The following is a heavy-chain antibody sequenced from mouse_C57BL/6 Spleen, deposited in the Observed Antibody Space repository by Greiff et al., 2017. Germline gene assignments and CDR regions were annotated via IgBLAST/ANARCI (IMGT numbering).Heavy chain of an antibody. CDR3: ARRNYSNYENYAMDY. CDR1: GYTFTSYW. V-gene: IGHV1-53*01. D-gene: IGHD2-5*01. Sequence: VQLQQPGTELVKPGASVKLSCKASGYTFTSYWMHWVKQRPGQGLEWIGNINPSNGGTNYNEKFKSKATLTVDKSSSTAYMQLSSLTSEDSAVYYGARRNYSNYENYAMDYWGQGTSVTVSS. CDR2: INPSNGGT. J-gene: IGHJ4*01.